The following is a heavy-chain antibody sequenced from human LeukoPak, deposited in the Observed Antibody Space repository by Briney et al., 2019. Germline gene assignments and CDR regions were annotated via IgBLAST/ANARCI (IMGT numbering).Heavy chain of an antibody. Sequence: GGSLRLSCAASGFTFSSYEMNWVRQAPGKGLEWVSYISSSGSTIYYADSVKGRFTISRDNAKNSLYLQMNSLRAEDTAVYYCARRLGLGFGEYSNNWFDPWGQGTLLTVSS. CDR3: ARRLGLGFGEYSNNWFDP. J-gene: IGHJ5*02. CDR1: GFTFSSYE. V-gene: IGHV3-48*03. CDR2: ISSSGSTI. D-gene: IGHD3-10*01.